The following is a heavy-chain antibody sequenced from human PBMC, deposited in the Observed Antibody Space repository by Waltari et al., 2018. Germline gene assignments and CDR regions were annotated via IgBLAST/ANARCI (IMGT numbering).Heavy chain of an antibody. J-gene: IGHJ3*01. Sequence: QLVETGGGLVQPGGSLRLSCEASGFRFSSYNMAWVRQGPGRGLEWVLYISFAGSTVYYADSVRGRFTISRDNAKNSVSLQMTSLRVEDTAVYYCARPRSPYDNDAFDVWGRGTMVTVSS. V-gene: IGHV3-48*01. CDR1: GFRFSSYN. CDR2: ISFAGSTV. D-gene: IGHD3-22*01. CDR3: ARPRSPYDNDAFDV.